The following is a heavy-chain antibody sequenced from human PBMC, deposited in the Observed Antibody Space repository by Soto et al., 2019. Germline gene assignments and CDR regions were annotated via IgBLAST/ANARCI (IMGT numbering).Heavy chain of an antibody. J-gene: IGHJ5*02. V-gene: IGHV3-23*01. CDR2: ISGSGGST. Sequence: EVQLLESGGGLVQPGGSLRLSCAASGFTFSSYAMSWFRQAPGKGLEWVAAISGSGGSTYYADSVKGRFTISRDNSKNTLYLQMNSLRAEDTAVYYCAYDFWSGTLGVDPWGQGTLVTVSS. D-gene: IGHD3-3*01. CDR3: AYDFWSGTLGVDP. CDR1: GFTFSSYA.